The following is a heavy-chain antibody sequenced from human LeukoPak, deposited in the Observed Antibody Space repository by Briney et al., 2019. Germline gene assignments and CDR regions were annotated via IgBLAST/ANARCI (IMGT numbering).Heavy chain of an antibody. V-gene: IGHV1-8*03. J-gene: IGHJ4*02. CDR3: ARGPVSSTSCEFDY. CDR1: GYTFTSYD. CDR2: MNPNSGNT. Sequence: GASVKVSCKASGYTFTSYDINWVRQATGQGLEWMGWMNPNSGNTGYAQKFQGRVTITRNTSISTAYMELSSLRSEDTAVYYCARGPVSSTSCEFDYWGQGTLVTVSS. D-gene: IGHD2-2*01.